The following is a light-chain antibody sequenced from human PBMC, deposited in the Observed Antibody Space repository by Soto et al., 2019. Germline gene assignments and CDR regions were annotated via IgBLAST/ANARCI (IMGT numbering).Light chain of an antibody. V-gene: IGKV1-6*01. CDR2: AAS. CDR3: LQDHDDSWT. Sequence: IQMTQSPSTLSSSVGDIVTISWRASQSISNWLAWYQQKPGKAPTLLIYAASNLQSGVPSRFRGSRSGTEFTLTVSSLQPEDFATYYCLQDHDDSWTFGQGTKVDIK. CDR1: QSISNW. J-gene: IGKJ1*01.